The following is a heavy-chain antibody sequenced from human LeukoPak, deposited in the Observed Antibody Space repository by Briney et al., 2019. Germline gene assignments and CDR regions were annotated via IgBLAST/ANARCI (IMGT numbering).Heavy chain of an antibody. Sequence: ASVKVSCKASGGTFSSYAISWVRQAPGQGLEWMGGIIPIFGTANYAQKFQGRVTITADESTSKAYMELSSLRSEDTAVYYCASAYYYGSGSYYDKAPRDYWGQGTLVTVSS. CDR1: GGTFSSYA. J-gene: IGHJ4*02. D-gene: IGHD3-10*01. CDR3: ASAYYYGSGSYYDKAPRDY. V-gene: IGHV1-69*01. CDR2: IIPIFGTA.